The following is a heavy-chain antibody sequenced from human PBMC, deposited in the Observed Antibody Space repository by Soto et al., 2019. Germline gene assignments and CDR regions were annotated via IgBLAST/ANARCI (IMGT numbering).Heavy chain of an antibody. J-gene: IGHJ4*02. CDR1: GGTFSSYG. D-gene: IGHD3-22*01. CDR2: SSSSTDYI. CDR3: ARVYYYDSSGFLI. V-gene: IGHV3-21*01. Sequence: GGSLRLSCAASGGTFSSYGMNRVRRALGKGREWVSSSSSSTDYIYYADSLKARFTIFRFNAKNSLYRQINSLRAEDSAVYYWARVYYYDSSGFLIWGQGSLVGLSS.